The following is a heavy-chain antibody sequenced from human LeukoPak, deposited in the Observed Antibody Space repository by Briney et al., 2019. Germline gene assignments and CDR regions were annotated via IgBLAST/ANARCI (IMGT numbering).Heavy chain of an antibody. J-gene: IGHJ6*03. Sequence: SVKVSCKASGGPFSSYAISWVRQAPGQGLEWMGGIIPIFGTANYAQKFQGRVTITTDESTSTAYMELSSLRSEDTAVYYCARDYYGSGSYYNDDYYYYYMDVWGKGTTVTVSS. D-gene: IGHD3-10*01. V-gene: IGHV1-69*05. CDR2: IIPIFGTA. CDR3: ARDYYGSGSYYNDDYYYYYMDV. CDR1: GGPFSSYA.